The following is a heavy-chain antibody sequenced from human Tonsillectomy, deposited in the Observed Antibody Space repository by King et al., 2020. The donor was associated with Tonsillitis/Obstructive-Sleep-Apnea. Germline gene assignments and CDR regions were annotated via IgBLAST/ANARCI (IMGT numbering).Heavy chain of an antibody. V-gene: IGHV3-23*04. Sequence: DVQLVESGGGLVQPGGSLRLSCAASGFTFSSNAMSWVRQAPGKGLEWVSAISGSGGSTYYADSVEGRFTISRDNSKHTLDLQMNSLRAEDTAVYYCAKDFHDFWSGYWDYWGQGILVTVSS. D-gene: IGHD3-3*01. CDR1: GFTFSSNA. J-gene: IGHJ4*02. CDR3: AKDFHDFWSGYWDY. CDR2: ISGSGGST.